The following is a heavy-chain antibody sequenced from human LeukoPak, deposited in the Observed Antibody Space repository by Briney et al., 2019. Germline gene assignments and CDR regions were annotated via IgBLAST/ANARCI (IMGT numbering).Heavy chain of an antibody. CDR3: ARVGYYYGSGSYYFDY. Sequence: GSLRLSCAASGFTFRNYAMSWIRQPPGKGLEWIGEINHSGSTNYNPSLKSRVTISVDTSKNQFSLKLSSVTAADTAVYYCARVGYYYGSGSYYFDYWGQGTLVTVSS. CDR1: GFTFRNYA. D-gene: IGHD3-10*01. CDR2: INHSGST. J-gene: IGHJ4*02. V-gene: IGHV4-34*01.